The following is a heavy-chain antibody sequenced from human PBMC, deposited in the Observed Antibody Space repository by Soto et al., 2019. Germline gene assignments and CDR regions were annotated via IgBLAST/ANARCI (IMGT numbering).Heavy chain of an antibody. J-gene: IGHJ4*02. Sequence: GGSLRLSCAASGFTFGDYPMHWVRQAPGKGLYWVAVIWYDGSNKYYADSVKGRFTISRDNSKNTLYLQMNSLRAEDTAVYYCARLYSSSSQTPDYWGQGTLVTVSS. D-gene: IGHD6-6*01. CDR3: ARLYSSSSQTPDY. CDR1: GFTFGDYP. V-gene: IGHV3-33*08. CDR2: IWYDGSNK.